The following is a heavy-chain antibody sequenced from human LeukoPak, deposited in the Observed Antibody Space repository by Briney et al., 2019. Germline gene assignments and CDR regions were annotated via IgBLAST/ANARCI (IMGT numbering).Heavy chain of an antibody. D-gene: IGHD1-26*01. CDR3: ARGVVGATFYYYYYMDV. CDR1: GYTFTSYG. Sequence: ASVKVSCKASGYTFTSYGISWVRQAPGQGLEWMGWISAYNGNTNYEKKLQGRVTMTIDTSTSTAYMELRSLRSDDTAVYYCARGVVGATFYYYYYMDVWGKGTTVTVSS. V-gene: IGHV1-18*01. CDR2: ISAYNGNT. J-gene: IGHJ6*03.